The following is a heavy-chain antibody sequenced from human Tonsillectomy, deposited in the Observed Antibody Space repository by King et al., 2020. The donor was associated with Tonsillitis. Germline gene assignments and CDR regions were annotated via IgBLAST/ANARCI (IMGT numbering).Heavy chain of an antibody. CDR1: GFTFSSYS. J-gene: IGHJ5*02. CDR3: ARDSGGATVVPGWFDP. V-gene: IGHV3-21*01. Sequence: VQLVESGGGLVKPGGSLRLSCAASGFTFSSYSMNWVRQAPGKGLEWVSSISSSSSYIYYADSVKGRFTISRDNAKNSLYLQMNSLRAEDTAVCYCARDSGGATVVPGWFDPWGQGTLVTVSS. D-gene: IGHD4-23*01. CDR2: ISSSSSYI.